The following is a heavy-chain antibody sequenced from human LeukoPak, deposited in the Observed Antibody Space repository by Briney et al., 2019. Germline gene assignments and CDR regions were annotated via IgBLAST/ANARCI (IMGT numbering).Heavy chain of an antibody. CDR1: GGSISTCY. CDR3: ARGLRSYDNSGYYWFDP. V-gene: IGHV4-59*01. D-gene: IGHD3-22*01. CDR2: SYYSTGA. Sequence: SETLSLTCTVSGGSISTCYWSWIRKPPRKGMELIGYSYYSTGANSSSTPKSRVSISVDTSKNQSCLKLNSVTAAETAVYYCARGLRSYDNSGYYWFDPWGQGTLVTVSS. J-gene: IGHJ5*02.